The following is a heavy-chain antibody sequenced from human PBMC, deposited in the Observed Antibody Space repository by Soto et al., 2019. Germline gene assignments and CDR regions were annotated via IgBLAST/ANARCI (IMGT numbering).Heavy chain of an antibody. D-gene: IGHD4-17*01. J-gene: IGHJ4*02. V-gene: IGHV3-74*01. CDR3: AKAGYGAIRYFDY. Sequence: GGSLRLSCAASGFTFSPFWMHWVRQAPGKGLVWVSHINGDASTIVYADSVKGRFTVSRDNSKNTLYLQMNSLRAEDTAVYYCAKAGYGAIRYFDYWGQGTLVTVSS. CDR2: INGDASTI. CDR1: GFTFSPFW.